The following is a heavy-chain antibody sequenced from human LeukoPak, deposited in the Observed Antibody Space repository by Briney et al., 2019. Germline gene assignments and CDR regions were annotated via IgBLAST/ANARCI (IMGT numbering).Heavy chain of an antibody. J-gene: IGHJ4*02. CDR3: TRGDYDILTGYSEMDY. D-gene: IGHD3-9*01. CDR1: GFTFGDYA. CDR2: IRSKAYGGTT. V-gene: IGHV3-49*04. Sequence: GGSLSLSCTASGFTFGDYAMSWVRQAPGKGLEWVGFIRSKAYGGTTEYAASVKSRFTISRDDSKSIAYLQMNSLKTEDTAVYYCTRGDYDILTGYSEMDYWGQGTLVTVSS.